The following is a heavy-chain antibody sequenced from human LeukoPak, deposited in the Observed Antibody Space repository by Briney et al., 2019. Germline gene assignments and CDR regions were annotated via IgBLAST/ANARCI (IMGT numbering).Heavy chain of an antibody. CDR1: GVIFSNYD. Sequence: PGGSLRLSCAASGVIFSNYDMHWVRQAAGKGLEWVSGIGTAGDTYYPGPVKGRFTISRENAKNSLYLHMNSLSAGDTAMYYCASSPAYSSSWYAIDTWGQGTLVTVSS. D-gene: IGHD6-13*01. J-gene: IGHJ5*02. CDR2: IGTAGDT. CDR3: ASSPAYSSSWYAIDT. V-gene: IGHV3-13*01.